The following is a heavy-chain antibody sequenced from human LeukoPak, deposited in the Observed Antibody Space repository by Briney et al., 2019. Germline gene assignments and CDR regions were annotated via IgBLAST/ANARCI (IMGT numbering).Heavy chain of an antibody. J-gene: IGHJ5*02. CDR1: GYSFINYW. CDR3: ARSLTGELNWFDP. D-gene: IGHD7-27*01. V-gene: IGHV5-51*01. CDR2: IYPGDSDT. Sequence: GESLKISCKGSGYSFINYWIGWVRQMPGKGLEWMGIIYPGDSDTRYSPSFQGQVTISADKSITTAYPQWSSLKASDTAMYYCARSLTGELNWFDPWGQGTLVTVSS.